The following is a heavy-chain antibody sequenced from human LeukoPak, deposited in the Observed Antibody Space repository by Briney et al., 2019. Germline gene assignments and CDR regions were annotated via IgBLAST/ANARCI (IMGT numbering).Heavy chain of an antibody. CDR1: GFXFSSYA. Sequence: GGSLSLSCSGSGFXFSSYAIHWVRQAAGKGLDYVSAISSNGGSTYYADTVKGRFTISRDNSKHTLYLQMSSLRAEDTAVYYCVWSGQRADFDYWGQGTLDTDSS. J-gene: IGHJ4*02. V-gene: IGHV3-64D*09. CDR3: VWSGQRADFDY. D-gene: IGHD3-3*01. CDR2: ISSNGGST.